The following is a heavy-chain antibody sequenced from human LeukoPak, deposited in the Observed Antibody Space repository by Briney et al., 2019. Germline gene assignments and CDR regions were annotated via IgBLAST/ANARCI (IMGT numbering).Heavy chain of an antibody. CDR3: AKTGGYYDTSDLYRPDVFDI. CDR1: GFTFSSYG. CDR2: ISGTGGNT. J-gene: IGHJ3*02. D-gene: IGHD3-22*01. V-gene: IGHV3-23*01. Sequence: GGSLRLSCAASGFTFSSYGMHWVRQAPGKGLEWVSAISGTGGNTFYTDSVTGRFTISRDNSKNTLYVQMNSLRAEDTAVYYCAKTGGYYDTSDLYRPDVFDIWGQGTVVTVSS.